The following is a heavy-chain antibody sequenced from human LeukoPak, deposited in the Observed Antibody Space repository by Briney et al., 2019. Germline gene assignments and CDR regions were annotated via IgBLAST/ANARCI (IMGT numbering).Heavy chain of an antibody. D-gene: IGHD5-24*01. CDR2: IQYDGGNQ. V-gene: IGHV3-30*02. Sequence: GGSLRLSCAASGFLFSSYGMHWVRQAPGKGLEWVAFIQYDGGNQYYADSVKGRFTISRDNSKNTLYLQMNSLRDEDTAVYYCANLGPPGRDHYLESWGQGTLVTVSS. J-gene: IGHJ4*02. CDR3: ANLGPPGRDHYLES. CDR1: GFLFSSYG.